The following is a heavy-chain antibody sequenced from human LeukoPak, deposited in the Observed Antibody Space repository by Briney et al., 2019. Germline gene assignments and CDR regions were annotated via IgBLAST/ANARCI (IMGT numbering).Heavy chain of an antibody. CDR2: IQHSGAT. D-gene: IGHD5-12*01. V-gene: IGHV4-59*01. Sequence: PSETLSLTCTVSGGSISNYYWSWVRQPPGKGLEWIGYIQHSGATNYNPSLKSRVTISLDTSKSQFSLKLSSVTAADTAVYYCARRGYSGGGYWLDPWGQGSLVTVSS. CDR3: ARRGYSGGGYWLDP. CDR1: GGSISNYY. J-gene: IGHJ5*02.